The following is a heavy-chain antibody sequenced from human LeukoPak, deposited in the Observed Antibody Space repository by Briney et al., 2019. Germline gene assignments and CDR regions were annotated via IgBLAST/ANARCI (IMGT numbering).Heavy chain of an antibody. CDR1: GGTFSSYA. CDR3: AILGGGSYDAFDI. J-gene: IGHJ3*02. V-gene: IGHV1-69*04. D-gene: IGHD1-26*01. Sequence: GASVKVCCKASGGTFSSYAISWVRQAPGQGLEWMGRIIPVLAIATYAQRFQGRLMITADKSTSTAYMELSRLRSDDTAVYYCAILGGGSYDAFDIWGQGTMVTVSS. CDR2: IIPVLAIA.